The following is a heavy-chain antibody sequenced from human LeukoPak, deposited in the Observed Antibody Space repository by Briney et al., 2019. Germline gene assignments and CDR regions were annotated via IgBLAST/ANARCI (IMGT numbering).Heavy chain of an antibody. D-gene: IGHD3-3*01. Sequence: PSETLSLTCTVSGASISSSNYYWDWIRQPPGKGVEWIGSIYYSGSTYYNPSLKSRVTISVDTSKKQFSLKLSSVTAADTAVYYCARRGAWSGFYDYWGQGTLVTVSS. CDR2: IYYSGST. CDR1: GASISSSNYY. V-gene: IGHV4-39*01. CDR3: ARRGAWSGFYDY. J-gene: IGHJ4*02.